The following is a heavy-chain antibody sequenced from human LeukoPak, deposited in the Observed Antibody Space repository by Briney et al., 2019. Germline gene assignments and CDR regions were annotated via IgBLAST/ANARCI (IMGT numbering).Heavy chain of an antibody. CDR2: ISAYNGNT. CDR3: ARWYSSPPLGMDV. Sequence: ASVKVSCKASGYTFTSYGISWVRQAPGQGLEWMGWISAYNGNTNYAQKLQGRVTMTTDTSTSTDYMELRSQRSDDTAVYYCARWYSSPPLGMDVWGQGTTVTVSS. D-gene: IGHD6-13*01. CDR1: GYTFTSYG. J-gene: IGHJ6*02. V-gene: IGHV1-18*01.